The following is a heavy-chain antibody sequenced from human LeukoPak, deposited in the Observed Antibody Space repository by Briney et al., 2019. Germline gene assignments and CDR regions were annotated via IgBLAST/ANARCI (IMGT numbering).Heavy chain of an antibody. CDR2: IKQDGSDK. J-gene: IGHJ4*02. D-gene: IGHD2-2*01. Sequence: GGSLRLSCAASGFTFSTYWMSWIRQAPGKGLEWVANIKQDGSDKYYVDSVKGRFTISRDNAKNSLFLQMNSLRAEDTAVYYCARVRCSSNSCFPDYWGQGTLVTVSS. CDR3: ARVRCSSNSCFPDY. CDR1: GFTFSTYW. V-gene: IGHV3-7*01.